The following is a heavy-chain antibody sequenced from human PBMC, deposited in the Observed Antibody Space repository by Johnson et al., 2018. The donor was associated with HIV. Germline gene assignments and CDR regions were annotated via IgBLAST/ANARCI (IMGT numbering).Heavy chain of an antibody. D-gene: IGHD3-3*01. CDR1: GFTFSSYA. J-gene: IGHJ3*02. CDR3: ARVPILEWLSGDGFDM. Sequence: QVQLVESGGGVVQPGRSLRLSCAASGFTFSSYAMHWVRQAPGKGLEWVAVIWYDGTNEYYADSVKGRFTISRDNSKNTLYLQMNSLRPEDTAVYYCARVPILEWLSGDGFDMWGQWTMVTVSS. V-gene: IGHV3-30*04. CDR2: IWYDGTNE.